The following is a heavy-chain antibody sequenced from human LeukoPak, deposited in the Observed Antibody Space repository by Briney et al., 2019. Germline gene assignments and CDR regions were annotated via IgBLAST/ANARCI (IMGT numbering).Heavy chain of an antibody. Sequence: GGSLRLSCAASGSPFSSYEMNWVRQAPGKGLEWVSCISSSGGTMYYADSVKGRFTISRDNAEKSLYLQMNSLRAEDTAVYYCARYCSSTKCLLYWGQGTLVTVSS. CDR3: ARYCSSTKCLLY. J-gene: IGHJ4*02. D-gene: IGHD2-2*01. V-gene: IGHV3-48*03. CDR1: GSPFSSYE. CDR2: ISSSGGTM.